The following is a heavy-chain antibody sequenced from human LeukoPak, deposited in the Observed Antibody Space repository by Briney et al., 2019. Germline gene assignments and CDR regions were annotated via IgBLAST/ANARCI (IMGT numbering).Heavy chain of an antibody. Sequence: VTXSYXGSGGRFNNYANSGVRQAPGQGEEGVGGRIPIFGSTTYAPKFQRSVTIPADESTNTAYMELTSLRSADTAVYYCATAHSTIVAAGTDAFDIWGPRTIVSAS. CDR1: GGRFNNYA. CDR3: ATAHSTIVAAGTDAFDI. D-gene: IGHD3-10*01. J-gene: IGHJ3*02. V-gene: IGHV1-69*01. CDR2: RIPIFGST.